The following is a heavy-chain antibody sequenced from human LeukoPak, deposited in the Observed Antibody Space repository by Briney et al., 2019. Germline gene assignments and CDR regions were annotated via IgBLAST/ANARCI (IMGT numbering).Heavy chain of an antibody. J-gene: IGHJ4*02. Sequence: GGSLRLSCAASGLTVSSNYMSWVRQAPGEGLEWVSSISSSSSYIYYADSVKGRLTISRDNAKNSLYLQMNSLRAEDTAVYYCARGTAMVRGVIAFFDYWGQGTLVTVSP. D-gene: IGHD3-10*01. CDR3: ARGTAMVRGVIAFFDY. CDR2: ISSSSSYI. CDR1: GLTVSSNY. V-gene: IGHV3-21*01.